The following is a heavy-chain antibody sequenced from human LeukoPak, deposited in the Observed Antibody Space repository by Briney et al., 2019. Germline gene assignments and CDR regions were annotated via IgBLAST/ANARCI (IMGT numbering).Heavy chain of an antibody. Sequence: SVKVSCKASGGTFSSYGISWVRPAPGRGLEWMGGSITLFGTANYAQKLQGRVTTTADESTSTAYMELSSLRSEDTAVYYCAGATRWGAAAGNFDYSGQGTLVTVSS. J-gene: IGHJ4*02. CDR2: SITLFGTA. D-gene: IGHD6-13*01. CDR3: AGATRWGAAAGNFDY. V-gene: IGHV1-69*01. CDR1: GGTFSSYG.